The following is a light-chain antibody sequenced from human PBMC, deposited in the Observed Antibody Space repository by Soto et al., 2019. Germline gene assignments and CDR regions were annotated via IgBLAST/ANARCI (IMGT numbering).Light chain of an antibody. J-gene: IGKJ4*01. CDR1: QSVRSN. CDR2: GAS. V-gene: IGKV3-15*01. Sequence: EIVMTQSPATLSVSSGERVTLSCRASQSVRSNLAWYQQKPGQVPRVLIYGASTRAIGIPDRFSGSGSGTEFTLTISSLQSEDFALYYCQHHNNLLGFGGGTKVEIK. CDR3: QHHNNLLG.